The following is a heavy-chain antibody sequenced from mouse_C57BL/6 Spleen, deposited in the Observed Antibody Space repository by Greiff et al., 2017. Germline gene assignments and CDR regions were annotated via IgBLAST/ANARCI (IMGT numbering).Heavy chain of an antibody. D-gene: IGHD2-5*01. CDR3: ARGGYSKRGAMDY. CDR2: IYPGSGNT. CDR1: GYTFTDYY. Sequence: VKLVESGAELVRPGASVKLSCKASGYTFTDYYINWVKQRPGQGLEWIARIYPGSGNTYYNEKFKGKATLTAEKSSSTAYMQLSSLTSEDSAVYFCARGGYSKRGAMDYWGQGTSVTVSS. V-gene: IGHV1-76*01. J-gene: IGHJ4*01.